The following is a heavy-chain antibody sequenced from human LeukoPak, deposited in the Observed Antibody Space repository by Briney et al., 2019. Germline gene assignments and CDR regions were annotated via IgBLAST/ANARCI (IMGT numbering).Heavy chain of an antibody. V-gene: IGHV4-4*07. J-gene: IGHJ3*02. CDR3: AHTHTYYYDSSGYTDAFDI. D-gene: IGHD3-22*01. CDR2: IYTSGST. CDR1: GGSIGTYY. Sequence: SETLSLTCTVSGGSIGTYYWSWIRQPAGKGLEWIGRIYTSGSTNYNPSLKSRVTISVDTSKNQFSLKLSSVTAADTAVYYCAHTHTYYYDSSGYTDAFDIWGQGTMVTVSS.